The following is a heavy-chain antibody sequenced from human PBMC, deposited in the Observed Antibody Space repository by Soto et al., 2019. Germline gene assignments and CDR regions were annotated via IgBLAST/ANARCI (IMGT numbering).Heavy chain of an antibody. D-gene: IGHD3-9*01. CDR1: GYSFTSDW. V-gene: IGHV5-51*01. CDR2: IYPGDSDT. CDR3: ARLGFEYDTLTAYYNVHHYYGLDV. J-gene: IGHJ6*02. Sequence: GESLKISCKGSGYSFTSDWIGWVSQMPGKGLEWMGIIYPGDSDTRYSPSFQGQVTISADKSISTAYLRWSSLKASDTAMYYCARLGFEYDTLTAYYNVHHYYGLDVWGQGTSVTVSS.